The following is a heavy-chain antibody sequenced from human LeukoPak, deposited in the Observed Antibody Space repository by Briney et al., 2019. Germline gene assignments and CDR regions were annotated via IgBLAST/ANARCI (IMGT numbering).Heavy chain of an antibody. J-gene: IGHJ5*02. CDR1: GGSFSGYY. D-gene: IGHD6-19*01. Sequence: SETLSLTCAVYGGSFSGYYWSWIRQPPGKGLEWIGEINHSGSTNYNPSLKSRVTISVDTSKNQFSLKLSSVTAADTAVYYRARGLFKGVAGTRWGPPNWFDPWGQGTLVTVSS. V-gene: IGHV4-34*01. CDR3: ARGLFKGVAGTRWGPPNWFDP. CDR2: INHSGST.